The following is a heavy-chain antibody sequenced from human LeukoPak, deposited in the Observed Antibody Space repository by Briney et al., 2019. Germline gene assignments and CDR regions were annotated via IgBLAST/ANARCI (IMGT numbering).Heavy chain of an antibody. CDR1: GYTFTSYG. J-gene: IGHJ4*02. D-gene: IGHD3-10*01. CDR2: INPNSGGT. V-gene: IGHV1-2*02. CDR3: ARDRSTAGSPLDY. Sequence: GAPVKVSCKASGYTFTSYGIRWVRQAPGQGLEWMGWINPNSGGTNYAQKFQGRVTMTRDTSISTAYMELSRLRSDDTAVYYCARDRSTAGSPLDYWGQGTLVTVSS.